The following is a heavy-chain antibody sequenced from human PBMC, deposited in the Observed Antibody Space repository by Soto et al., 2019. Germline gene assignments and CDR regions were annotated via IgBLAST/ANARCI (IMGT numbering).Heavy chain of an antibody. CDR1: GFTFSSYA. D-gene: IGHD6-19*01. CDR3: ASLAGTGY. J-gene: IGHJ4*02. CDR2: ISHDGSNK. Sequence: GGSLRLSCAASGFTFSSYAMHWVRQAPGKGLEWVAVISHDGSNKYYADSVKGRFTISRDNSKNTLYLQMNSLRAEDTAVYYCASLAGTGYCGQGTLVTVSS. V-gene: IGHV3-30-3*01.